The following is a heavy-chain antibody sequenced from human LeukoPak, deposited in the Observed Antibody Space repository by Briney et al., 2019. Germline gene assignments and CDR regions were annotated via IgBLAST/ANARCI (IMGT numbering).Heavy chain of an antibody. D-gene: IGHD1-26*01. CDR2: IYYSGSA. CDR1: GGSISSYY. Sequence: SETLSLTCTVSGGSISSYYWSWIRQPPGKGLEWIGYIYYSGSANYNPSLKSRVTLSVATSKNQFSLKLSSVTAADTAVYYCARMYSGTYGGIDYWGQGTLVTVSS. J-gene: IGHJ4*02. CDR3: ARMYSGTYGGIDY. V-gene: IGHV4-59*12.